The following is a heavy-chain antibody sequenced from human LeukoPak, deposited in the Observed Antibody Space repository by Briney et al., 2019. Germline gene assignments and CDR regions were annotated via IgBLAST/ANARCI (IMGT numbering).Heavy chain of an antibody. CDR3: ARDFMYSITCAGC. CDR1: GFTFSNYW. D-gene: IGHD6-13*01. Sequence: GGSLRLSCAAAGFTFSNYWMHWVRHVPGKGLMWVSRIKTDGSSTSYADSVKGRVTISRDNAKNTLYLQMNSLRVEETAVYYCARDFMYSITCAGCWGQGTLVTVSS. V-gene: IGHV3-74*01. J-gene: IGHJ4*02. CDR2: IKTDGSST.